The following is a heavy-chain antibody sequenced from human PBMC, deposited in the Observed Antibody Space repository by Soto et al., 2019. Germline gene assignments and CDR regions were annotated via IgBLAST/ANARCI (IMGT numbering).Heavy chain of an antibody. V-gene: IGHV5-10-1*01. J-gene: IGHJ4*02. CDR1: GYSFTSYW. Sequence: GESLKISCKGSGYSFTSYWISWVRQMPWKGLEWMGRIDPIDSYTNYSPSFQGHVTISADKSISTAYLQWSSLKASDTAMYYCARLSGSGYDQPEYDYWGQGTLVTVSS. D-gene: IGHD5-12*01. CDR3: ARLSGSGYDQPEYDY. CDR2: IDPIDSYT.